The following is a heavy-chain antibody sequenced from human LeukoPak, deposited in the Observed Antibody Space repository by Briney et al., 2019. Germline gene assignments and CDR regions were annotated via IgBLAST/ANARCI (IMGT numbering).Heavy chain of an antibody. CDR1: GFTFSNYA. D-gene: IGHD3-10*01. V-gene: IGHV3-23*01. CDR3: AKSGGMSSASGTYSFDY. CDR2: ITGSGGST. Sequence: GGSLRLSCVASGFTFSNYAMSWVRQAPGKGLEWVSGITGSGGSTYYADSVRGRFTISRDTSKNTLYLQMSSLRAEDTAVYYCAKSGGMSSASGTYSFDYWGQGTLVTVSS. J-gene: IGHJ4*02.